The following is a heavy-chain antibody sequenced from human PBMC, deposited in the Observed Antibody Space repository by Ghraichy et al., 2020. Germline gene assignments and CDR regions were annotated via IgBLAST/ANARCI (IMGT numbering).Heavy chain of an antibody. J-gene: IGHJ3*02. CDR3: ARRRDYFGPRIAFDI. Sequence: SETLSLTCTVSGGSISSNTYYWGWIRQPPGKGLEWIGSIYYSGSTYYNPSLKSRVTISVDTSKNQFSLKLSSVTAADTAVYYCARRRDYFGPRIAFDIWGQGTMVTVSS. CDR1: GGSISSNTYY. D-gene: IGHD3-10*01. CDR2: IYYSGST. V-gene: IGHV4-39*01.